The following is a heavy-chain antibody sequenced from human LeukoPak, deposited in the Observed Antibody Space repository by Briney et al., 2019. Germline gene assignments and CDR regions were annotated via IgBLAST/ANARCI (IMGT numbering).Heavy chain of an antibody. V-gene: IGHV1-18*01. CDR2: ISAYNGNT. CDR1: GYTFTNYG. Sequence: ASVKVSCKASGYTFTNYGFTWVRQAPGQGLEWMGWISAYNGNTNYAQKFQGRVTVTTDTPTSTAYMELRSLRSDDTAVYHCARASQGGCSGGSCYPAWWGQGTLVTVSS. D-gene: IGHD2-15*01. CDR3: ARASQGGCSGGSCYPAW. J-gene: IGHJ4*02.